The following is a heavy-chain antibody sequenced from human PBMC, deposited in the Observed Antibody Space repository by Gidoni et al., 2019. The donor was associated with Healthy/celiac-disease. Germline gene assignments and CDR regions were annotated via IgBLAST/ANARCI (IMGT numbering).Heavy chain of an antibody. CDR2: IWYDGSNK. V-gene: IGHV3-33*08. CDR3: ARDIVGEATVTDY. J-gene: IGHJ4*02. D-gene: IGHD4-17*01. CDR1: GFTFSSYG. Sequence: QVQLVESGGGVVQPGRSLRLSCAASGFTFSSYGMHGVRQAPGKGLGWVAVIWYDGSNKYYADSVKGRFTISRDNSKNTLYLQMNSLRAEDTAVYYCARDIVGEATVTDYWGQGTLVTVSS.